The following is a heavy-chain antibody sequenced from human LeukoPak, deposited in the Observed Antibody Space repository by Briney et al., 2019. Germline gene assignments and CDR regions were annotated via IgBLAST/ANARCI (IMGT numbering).Heavy chain of an antibody. CDR1: GFSLSTTGVG. Sequence: SGPTLVKPTQTLTLTCTFSGFSLSTTGVGVNWIRQPPGKALEWLALIYRNDDKRYSPPLKSRLTVTKDTSKNQVVLTMTNMDPVDTATYYCAHRGGAATGLYYFDYWGQGTLVTVSS. J-gene: IGHJ4*02. CDR3: AHRGGAATGLYYFDY. D-gene: IGHD6-13*01. V-gene: IGHV2-5*01. CDR2: IYRNDDK.